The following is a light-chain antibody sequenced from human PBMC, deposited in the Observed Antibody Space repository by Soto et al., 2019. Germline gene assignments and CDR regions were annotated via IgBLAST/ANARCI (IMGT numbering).Light chain of an antibody. CDR3: QPRSNWPQIT. Sequence: EIVLTQSPATLSLSPGERATLSCRASQSVSSYLAWYQQKPGQAPRLLIYDASNRATGIPARFSGSGSGTAFTLTISSLEPEDFAVYYCQPRSNWPQITFGQGTRLAIK. CDR2: DAS. V-gene: IGKV3-11*01. J-gene: IGKJ5*01. CDR1: QSVSSY.